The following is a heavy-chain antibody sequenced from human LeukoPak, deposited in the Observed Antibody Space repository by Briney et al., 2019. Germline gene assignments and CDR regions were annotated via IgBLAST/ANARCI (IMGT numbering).Heavy chain of an antibody. CDR1: GDTVSSNSAA. CDR2: TYYRSKWYN. Sequence: SETLSLTCAISGDTVSSNSAAWNWIRQSPSRGREWLGRTYYRSKWYNDYAVSVKSRITINPDTSKNQFSLQLNSVTPEDTAVYYCARDGSGWYVGGNYFDYWGQGTLVTVSS. D-gene: IGHD6-19*01. CDR3: ARDGSGWYVGGNYFDY. V-gene: IGHV6-1*01. J-gene: IGHJ4*02.